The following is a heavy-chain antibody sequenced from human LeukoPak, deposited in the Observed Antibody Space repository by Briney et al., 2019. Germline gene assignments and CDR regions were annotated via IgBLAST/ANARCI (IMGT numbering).Heavy chain of an antibody. CDR3: AKDAGYCSGGTCYGEGYFDY. J-gene: IGHJ4*02. CDR1: GFTFSSYG. V-gene: IGHV3-30*02. Sequence: PGGSLRLSCAASGFTFSSYGMHWVRQAPGKGLEWVAFIRYDGSNKYYADSVKGRFTISRDNSKNTLYVQMNSLRAEDTAVYYCAKDAGYCSGGTCYGEGYFDYWGQGTLVTVSS. D-gene: IGHD2-15*01. CDR2: IRYDGSNK.